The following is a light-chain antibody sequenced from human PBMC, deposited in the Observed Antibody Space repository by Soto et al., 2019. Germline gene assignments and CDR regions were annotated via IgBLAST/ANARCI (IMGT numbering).Light chain of an antibody. CDR2: DAS. CDR3: QQYKNYSPWT. J-gene: IGKJ1*01. Sequence: DIQMTQSPSTLSASVGDRVTITCRAIQSISNWLAWYQQKPGTAPKLLIYDASSLESGVPSRFSGSGSGTDFTLTINSLQPDDFATYYCQQYKNYSPWTFGQGTKVDIK. CDR1: QSISNW. V-gene: IGKV1-5*01.